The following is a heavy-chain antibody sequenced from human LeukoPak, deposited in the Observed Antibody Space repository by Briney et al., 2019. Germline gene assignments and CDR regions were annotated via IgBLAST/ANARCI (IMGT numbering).Heavy chain of an antibody. CDR2: INPNSGGT. J-gene: IGHJ5*02. CDR1: GYTFTGYY. V-gene: IGHV1-2*02. Sequence: APVKVSCKASGYTFTGYYMHWVRQAPGQGLEWMGWINPNSGGTNYEQKFQGRVIMTRDTSISTAYMELSRLRFDDTAVYYCARHMTTANNWFDPWGQGTLVPVSS. D-gene: IGHD4-17*01. CDR3: ARHMTTANNWFDP.